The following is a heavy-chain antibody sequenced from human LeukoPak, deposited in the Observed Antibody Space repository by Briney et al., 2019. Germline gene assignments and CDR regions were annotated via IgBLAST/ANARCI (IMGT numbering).Heavy chain of an antibody. CDR2: ISAYNGNT. D-gene: IGHD3-22*01. J-gene: IGHJ4*02. CDR3: ASLNYYDSSGTLFDY. CDR1: GYTFTSYG. V-gene: IGHV1-18*01. Sequence: ASVKVSCKASGYTFTSYGISWVRQAPGQGLEWMGWISAYNGNTNYAQKLQGRVTMTTDTSTSTAYMELSSLRSEDTAVYYCASLNYYDSSGTLFDYWGQGTLVTVSS.